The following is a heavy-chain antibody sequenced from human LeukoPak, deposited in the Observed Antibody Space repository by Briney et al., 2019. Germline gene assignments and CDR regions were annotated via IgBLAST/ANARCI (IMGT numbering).Heavy chain of an antibody. Sequence: SVKVSCKASGGTFSSYAISWVRQAPGQGLEWMGGIIPIFGSANYAQNFQGRVTITADESTTTAYMELSSLRSEDTAVYYCARVGDDIVAGGSWFDPWGQGALVTVSS. CDR3: ARVGDDIVAGGSWFDP. J-gene: IGHJ5*02. D-gene: IGHD5-12*01. CDR1: GGTFSSYA. CDR2: IIPIFGSA. V-gene: IGHV1-69*13.